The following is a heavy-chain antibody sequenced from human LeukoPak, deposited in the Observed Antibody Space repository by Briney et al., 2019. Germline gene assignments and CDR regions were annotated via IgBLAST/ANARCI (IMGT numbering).Heavy chain of an antibody. V-gene: IGHV4-34*01. CDR1: GGSFSGYY. Sequence: PSETLSLTCAVYGGSFSGYYWSWIRQPPGKGLEWIGEINHSGDTNYNPSLKIRFTISIDTSKSQFSLKMNSVTAADTAVYYCARGYYYESSGYFDSWGQGTLVTVSS. D-gene: IGHD3-22*01. CDR2: INHSGDT. CDR3: ARGYYYESSGYFDS. J-gene: IGHJ4*02.